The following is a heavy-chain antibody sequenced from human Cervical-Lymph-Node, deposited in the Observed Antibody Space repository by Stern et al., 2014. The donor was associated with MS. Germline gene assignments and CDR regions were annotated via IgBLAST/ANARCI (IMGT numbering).Heavy chain of an antibody. Sequence: VQLVESGGYVVQPGRPLSLSCAASGFTFSSYGMHCVRQPPGKGLEGVALISFDGSYKYYADSVKGRFTMSRDNSKNTLYLELNSLRAEDTAVYYCAKDRERQNYYYGMDVWGQGTTVTVSS. D-gene: IGHD1-26*01. CDR2: ISFDGSYK. J-gene: IGHJ6*02. V-gene: IGHV3-30*18. CDR3: AKDRERQNYYYGMDV. CDR1: GFTFSSYG.